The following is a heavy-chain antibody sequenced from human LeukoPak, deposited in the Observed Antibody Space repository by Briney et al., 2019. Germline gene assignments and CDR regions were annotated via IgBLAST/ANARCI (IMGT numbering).Heavy chain of an antibody. J-gene: IGHJ4*02. V-gene: IGHV1-18*01. CDR3: ARLYRAKGFDY. CDR1: GYTFTSYD. Sequence: ASVKVSCKASGYTFTSYDINWVRQATGQGLEWMGWMSAYNGNTNYAQKLQGRVTMTTDTSTSTAYMELRSLRSDDTAVYYCARLYRAKGFDYWGQGTLVTVSS. CDR2: MSAYNGNT. D-gene: IGHD2-15*01.